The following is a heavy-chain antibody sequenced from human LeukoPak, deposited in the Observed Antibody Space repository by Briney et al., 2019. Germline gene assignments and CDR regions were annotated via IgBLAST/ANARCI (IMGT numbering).Heavy chain of an antibody. Sequence: ASVKVSCKASGYTFTGYYMHWLRQAPGQGLEWMGWINPNSGGTNYAQKFQGTVTMTRDTSISTAYMELSRLRSDDTAVYYCARDLYCGGDCYSTSWFDPWGQGTLVTVSS. J-gene: IGHJ5*02. CDR2: INPNSGGT. CDR3: ARDLYCGGDCYSTSWFDP. V-gene: IGHV1-2*02. CDR1: GYTFTGYY. D-gene: IGHD2-21*01.